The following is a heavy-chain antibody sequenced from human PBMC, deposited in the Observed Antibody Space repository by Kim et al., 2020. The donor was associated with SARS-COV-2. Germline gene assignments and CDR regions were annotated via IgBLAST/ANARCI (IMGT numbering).Heavy chain of an antibody. CDR2: ISYDGSNK. Sequence: GGSLRLSCAASGFTFSSYAMHWVRQAPGKGLEWVAVISYDGSNKYYADSVKGRFTISRDNSKNTLYLQMNSLRAEDTAVYYCARDLMTMVRGVPQNYYGMDVWGQGAPGTVSS. J-gene: IGHJ6*02. CDR3: ARDLMTMVRGVPQNYYGMDV. V-gene: IGHV3-30*04. CDR1: GFTFSSYA. D-gene: IGHD3-10*01.